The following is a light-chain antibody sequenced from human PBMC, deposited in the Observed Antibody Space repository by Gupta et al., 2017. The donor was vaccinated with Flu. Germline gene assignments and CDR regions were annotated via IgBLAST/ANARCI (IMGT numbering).Light chain of an antibody. CDR1: SSNIGAGYD. Sequence: QSVLTQPPSVPGAPGQRVTISCTGSSSNIGAGYDVHWYQQLPGTAPKLLIYLNNNRPSGVPDRFSGSKSGTSASLAITGLQAEDEADYYCQSYDSSLSGWEVFGGGTKLTVL. CDR2: LNN. V-gene: IGLV1-40*01. J-gene: IGLJ2*01. CDR3: QSYDSSLSGWEV.